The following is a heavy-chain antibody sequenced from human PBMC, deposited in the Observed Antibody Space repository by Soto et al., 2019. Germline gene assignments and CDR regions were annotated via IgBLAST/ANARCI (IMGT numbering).Heavy chain of an antibody. CDR1: GYTFTNYG. D-gene: IGHD1-1*01. CDR3: ARDAKWNPRGVEAQQDDSLDY. CDR2: VDTGNGYT. V-gene: IGHV1-3*04. J-gene: IGHJ4*02. Sequence: QVHLVQSGAEVRRPGASVKVSCKPSGYTFTNYGIHWVRQAPGQSLEWMGCVDTGNGYTKYSEKFQDRLTFARDTFARTAAMELRSLKSEDTAVYYCARDAKWNPRGVEAQQDDSLDYWGRGTLVTVSS.